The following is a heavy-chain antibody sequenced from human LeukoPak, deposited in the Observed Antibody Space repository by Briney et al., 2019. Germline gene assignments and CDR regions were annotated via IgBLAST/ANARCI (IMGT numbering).Heavy chain of an antibody. Sequence: SETLSLTCTVSGGSISSSSYYWGWIRQPPGKGLEWIGSIYYSGSTYYNPSLKSRVSISVDTSKNHFSLKLSSVTAADTAVYYCARDGDGSGSYYYYWGQGTLVTVSS. CDR1: GGSISSSSYY. J-gene: IGHJ4*02. CDR2: IYYSGST. D-gene: IGHD3-10*01. CDR3: ARDGDGSGSYYYY. V-gene: IGHV4-39*07.